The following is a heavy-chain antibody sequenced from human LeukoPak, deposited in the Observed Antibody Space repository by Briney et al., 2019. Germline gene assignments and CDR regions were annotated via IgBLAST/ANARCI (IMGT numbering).Heavy chain of an antibody. J-gene: IGHJ4*02. V-gene: IGHV4-39*01. CDR3: ARRGDYGRSFDY. Sequence: PSETLSLTCTVSGGSISSSSYYWGWIRQPPGKGLEWIGSIYYTGSTYYNPSLKSRVTISEDTSKNQSSLRLSSVTAADTAVYYCARRGDYGRSFDYWGQGTLVTVSS. CDR2: IYYTGST. D-gene: IGHD4-17*01. CDR1: GGSISSSSYY.